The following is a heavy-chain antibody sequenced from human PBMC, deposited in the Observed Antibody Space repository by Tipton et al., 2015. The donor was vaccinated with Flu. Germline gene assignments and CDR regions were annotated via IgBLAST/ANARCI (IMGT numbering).Heavy chain of an antibody. V-gene: IGHV4-34*01. D-gene: IGHD2-2*02. Sequence: TLSLTCAVYGGSFSGYYWSWIRQPPGKGLEWIGEINHSGRTNYNPSLKSRVTISVDTSKNQFSLKLSSVTAADTAVYYCARLGGYCSSTSCYRGYCDYYYMDVWGKGTTVTVSS. CDR3: ARLGGYCSSTSCYRGYCDYYYMDV. CDR1: GGSFSGYY. CDR2: INHSGRT. J-gene: IGHJ6*03.